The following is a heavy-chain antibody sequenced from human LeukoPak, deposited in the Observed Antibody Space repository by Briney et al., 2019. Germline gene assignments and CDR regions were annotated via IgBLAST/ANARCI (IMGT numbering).Heavy chain of an antibody. CDR2: SRSKERSYST. V-gene: IGHV3-72*01. D-gene: IGHD6-19*01. J-gene: IGHJ4*02. CDR3: GADAGGSGPLDY. Sequence: LSGGSLRLSCAASGFSFRDYLMLWVRQTPGKGLEWVGRSRSKERSYSTEYVASVKGRFTISRDDSKNVLYLQMNSLKIEDAAVYYGGADAGGSGPLDYWGQGTPVTVSA. CDR1: GFSFRDYL.